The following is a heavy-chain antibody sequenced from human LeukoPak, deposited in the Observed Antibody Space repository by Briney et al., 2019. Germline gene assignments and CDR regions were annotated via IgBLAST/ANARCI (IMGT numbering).Heavy chain of an antibody. D-gene: IGHD3-10*01. CDR1: GGSISSRSHY. CDR2: TDFSGST. Sequence: SETLSLTCTVSGGSISSRSHYWGWIRQPPGKGLEWIRSTDFSGSTYYNLSLKSRVTISIDTSKNQFSLKLSSVPAADTAVYYCAPGDFSGFWFDPWGRGTLVTVSS. J-gene: IGHJ5*02. V-gene: IGHV4-39*01. CDR3: APGDFSGFWFDP.